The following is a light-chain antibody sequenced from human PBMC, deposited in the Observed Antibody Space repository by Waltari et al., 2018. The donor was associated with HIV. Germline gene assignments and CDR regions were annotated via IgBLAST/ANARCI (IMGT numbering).Light chain of an antibody. CDR2: EAS. J-gene: IGKJ5*01. Sequence: DIVLTQSPETLSVSLGERAAIHCKSEESVLSPSNNVNYFAWYQQRPGQPPTLLLSEASSRSSGVPSRFTASGSRTDFTLTIDDLQADDVAVYFCQQYYSTPTFGRGTQLV. CDR1: ESVLSPSNNVNY. V-gene: IGKV4-1*01. CDR3: QQYYSTPT.